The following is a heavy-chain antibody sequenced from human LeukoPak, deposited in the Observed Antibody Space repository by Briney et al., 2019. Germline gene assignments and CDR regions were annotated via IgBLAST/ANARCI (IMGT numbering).Heavy chain of an antibody. CDR1: GYTFTGYY. D-gene: IGHD4-17*01. V-gene: IGHV1-2*02. J-gene: IGHJ4*02. CDR3: ARGRNYGVESDY. CDR2: INPNSGGT. Sequence: ASVKVSCKASGYTFTGYYMHWVRQAPGQELEWMGWINPNSGGTNYAQKFQGRVTMTRDTSISTAYMELSRLRSDDTAVYYCARGRNYGVESDYWGQGTLVTVSS.